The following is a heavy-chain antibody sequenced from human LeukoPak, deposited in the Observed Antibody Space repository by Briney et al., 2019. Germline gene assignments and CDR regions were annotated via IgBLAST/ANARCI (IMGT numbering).Heavy chain of an antibody. CDR1: GYSISSGYY. Sequence: SETLSLTCTVSGYSISSGYYWGWIRQPPGKGLEWIGSIYYSGNTYYNPSLKSRVTISVDTSKNQFSLKLSSVTAADTAVYYCARIDAGYCSGGSCYFHYYYYGMDVWGQGTTVTVSS. CDR2: IYYSGNT. CDR3: ARIDAGYCSGGSCYFHYYYYGMDV. D-gene: IGHD2-15*01. J-gene: IGHJ6*02. V-gene: IGHV4-38-2*02.